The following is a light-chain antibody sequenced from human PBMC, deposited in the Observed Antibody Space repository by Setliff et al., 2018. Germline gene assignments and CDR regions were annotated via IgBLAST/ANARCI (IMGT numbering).Light chain of an antibody. J-gene: IGLJ2*01. V-gene: IGLV2-23*02. CDR1: SSDVGSYDL. CDR2: EVG. Sequence: QSALTQPASVSGSPGQSITISCTGTSSDVGSYDLVSWYQQHPGKAPKLMIYEVGKRPSGVSNRFSGSKSGNTASLTISGLQAEDAADYYCCSYAGSTTYVVFGGGTKVTVL. CDR3: CSYAGSTTYVV.